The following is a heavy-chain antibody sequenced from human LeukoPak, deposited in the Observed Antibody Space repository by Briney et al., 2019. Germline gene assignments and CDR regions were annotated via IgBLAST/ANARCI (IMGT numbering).Heavy chain of an antibody. CDR1: GFTFSSYS. J-gene: IGHJ4*02. V-gene: IGHV3-21*01. CDR2: ISSSSSYI. D-gene: IGHD1-26*01. CDR3: ARVVPRSGSYQFDY. Sequence: PGGSLRLSCAASGFTFSSYSMNWVRQAPGKGLEWVSSISSSSSYIYYADSVKGRFTISRDNAKNSLYLQMNSLRAEDTAVYYCARVVPRSGSYQFDYWGQGTLVTVSS.